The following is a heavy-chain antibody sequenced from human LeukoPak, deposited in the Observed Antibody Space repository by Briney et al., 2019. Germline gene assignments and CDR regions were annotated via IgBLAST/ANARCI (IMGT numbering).Heavy chain of an antibody. J-gene: IGHJ4*02. CDR3: AADYYDSSGYFFDY. CDR1: GGSISSGSYY. V-gene: IGHV4-61*02. CDR2: IYTSGST. Sequence: PSQTLSLTCTVSGGSISSGSYYWSWLRQPAGKGLEWIGRIYTSGSTNYNPSLKSRVTISVDPSKNQFSLKLSSVAAADTAVYYCAADYYDSSGYFFDYWGQGTLVTVSS. D-gene: IGHD3-22*01.